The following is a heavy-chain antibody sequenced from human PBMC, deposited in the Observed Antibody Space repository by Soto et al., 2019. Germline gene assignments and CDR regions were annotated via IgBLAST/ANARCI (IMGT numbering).Heavy chain of an antibody. D-gene: IGHD5-18*01. CDR2: IYHSGST. V-gene: IGHV4-30-2*01. Sequence: SETLSLTCAVSGGSISSGGYSWSWIRQPPGKGLEWIGYIYHSGSTYYNPSLKSRVTISVDTSKNQFSLKLSSVTAADTAIYYCARGYGRNFDYWGQGTLVTVS. CDR1: GGSISSGGYS. CDR3: ARGYGRNFDY. J-gene: IGHJ4*02.